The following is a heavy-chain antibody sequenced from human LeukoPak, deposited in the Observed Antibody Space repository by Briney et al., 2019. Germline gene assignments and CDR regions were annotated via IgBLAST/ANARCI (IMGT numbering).Heavy chain of an antibody. J-gene: IGHJ4*02. V-gene: IGHV3-7*01. CDR3: ASGAWTFDY. D-gene: IGHD3-10*01. CDR1: GFTFSSYW. CDR2: IKQDGSEK. Sequence: GGSLRLSCVPSGFTFSSYWMSWVRQAPGKGLEWVANIKQDGSEKYYVDSVKGRFTISRDNAKNSLYLQMNSLRAEHTAVYYCASGAWTFDYWGQGTLVSVSS.